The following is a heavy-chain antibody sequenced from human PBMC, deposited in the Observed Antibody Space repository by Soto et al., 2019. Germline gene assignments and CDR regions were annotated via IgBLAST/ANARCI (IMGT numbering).Heavy chain of an antibody. CDR3: ARVSGYVLYYFDY. D-gene: IGHD5-12*01. J-gene: IGHJ4*02. V-gene: IGHV4-30-2*01. CDR2: IYHSGST. CDR1: GGSISSGGYS. Sequence: PSETLSLTCAVSGGSISSGGYSWSWIRQPPGKGLEWIGYIYHSGSTYYNPSLKSRVTISVDRSKNQFSLKLSSVTAADAAVYYCARVSGYVLYYFDYWGQGTLVTVSS.